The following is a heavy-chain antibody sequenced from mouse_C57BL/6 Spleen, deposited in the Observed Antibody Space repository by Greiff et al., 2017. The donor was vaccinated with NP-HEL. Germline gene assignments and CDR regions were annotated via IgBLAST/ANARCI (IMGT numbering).Heavy chain of an antibody. CDR2: IDPSDSET. J-gene: IGHJ4*01. CDR3: ARFNDGYPYYAMDY. D-gene: IGHD2-3*01. CDR1: GYTFTSYW. Sequence: QVQLKQPGAELVRPGSSVKLSCKASGYTFTSYWMHWVKQRPIQGLEWIGNIDPSDSETHYNQKFKDKATLTVDKSSSTAYMQLSSLTSEDSAVYYCARFNDGYPYYAMDYWGQGTSVTVSS. V-gene: IGHV1-52*01.